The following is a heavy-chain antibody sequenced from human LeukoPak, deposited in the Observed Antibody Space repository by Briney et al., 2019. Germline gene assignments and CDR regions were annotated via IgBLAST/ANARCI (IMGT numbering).Heavy chain of an antibody. J-gene: IGHJ4*02. CDR1: GFSFSDYL. D-gene: IGHD3-22*01. CDR2: ISSSSSYI. Sequence: PGGSLRLSCAASGFSFSDYLMNWVRQAPGKGLEWVSSISSSSSYIYYADSVKGRFTISRDNAKNSLYLQMNSLRAEDTAVYYCARDGYYDSSGYYHFDYWGQGTLVTVSS. CDR3: ARDGYYDSSGYYHFDY. V-gene: IGHV3-21*01.